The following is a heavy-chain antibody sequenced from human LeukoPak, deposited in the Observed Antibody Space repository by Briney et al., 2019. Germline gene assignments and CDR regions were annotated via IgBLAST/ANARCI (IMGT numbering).Heavy chain of an antibody. J-gene: IGHJ4*02. CDR2: IYTSGST. CDR3: ARGPGYSYTFDY. D-gene: IGHD5-18*01. V-gene: IGHV4-61*02. CDR1: GGSISSGSYY. Sequence: PSQTLSLTCTVSGGSISSGSYYWSWIRQPAGKGLEWIGRIYTSGSTNYNPSLKSRVPISVDTSKNQFSLKLSSVTAADTAVYYCARGPGYSYTFDYWGQGTLVTVSS.